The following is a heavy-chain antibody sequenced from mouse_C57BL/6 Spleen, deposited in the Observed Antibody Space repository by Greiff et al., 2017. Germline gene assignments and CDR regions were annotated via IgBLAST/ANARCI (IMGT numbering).Heavy chain of an antibody. CDR1: GYAFSSYW. J-gene: IGHJ4*01. CDR3: ATPYGYVYAMDY. CDR2: IYPGDGDT. V-gene: IGHV1-80*01. D-gene: IGHD2-2*01. Sequence: VQLQQSGAELVKPGASVKISCKASGYAFSSYWMNWVKQRPGKGLEWIGQIYPGDGDTNYNGKFKGKATLTADKSSSTAYMQLSSLTSEDSAVYFCATPYGYVYAMDYWGQGTSVTVSS.